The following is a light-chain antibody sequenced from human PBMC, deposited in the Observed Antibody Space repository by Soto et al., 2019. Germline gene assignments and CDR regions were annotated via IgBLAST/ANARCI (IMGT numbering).Light chain of an antibody. CDR1: QNINNY. CDR3: QQTSSSPTYS. J-gene: IGKJ2*01. V-gene: IGKV1-39*01. CDR2: AAS. Sequence: DIQMTQSPSSLSASVGDRVTITCRASQNINNYLNWYQQKAGKAPKLLIYAASSLQSGFPSRFSGSGSGTGFTRTISSLQHEGVGKYFCQQTSSSPTYSFGQGAKLEIK.